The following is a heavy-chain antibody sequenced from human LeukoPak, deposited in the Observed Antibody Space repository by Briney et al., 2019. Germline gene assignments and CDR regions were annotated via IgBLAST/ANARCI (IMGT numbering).Heavy chain of an antibody. V-gene: IGHV3-33*01. J-gene: IGHJ4*02. CDR2: IWYDGSNK. CDR1: GFTFSSYG. D-gene: IGHD1-26*01. Sequence: PGRSLRPSCAASGFTFSSYGMHWVRQAPGKGLEWVAVIWYDGSNKYYADSVKGRFTISRDNSKNTLYLQMNSLRAEDTAVYYCARDRGSYWDGGNDYWGQGTLVTVSS. CDR3: ARDRGSYWDGGNDY.